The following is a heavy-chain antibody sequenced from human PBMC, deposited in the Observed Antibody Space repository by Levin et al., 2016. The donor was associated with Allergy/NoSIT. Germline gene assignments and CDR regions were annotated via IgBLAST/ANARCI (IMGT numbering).Heavy chain of an antibody. V-gene: IGHV3-7*03. CDR2: IKQDGSEK. J-gene: IGHJ4*02. D-gene: IGHD4-23*01. Sequence: VRQAPGKGLEWVANIKQDGSEKYYVDSVKGRFTISRDNAKNSLYLQMNSLRAEDTAVYYCARDTVVTPFDYWGQGTLVTVSS. CDR3: ARDTVVTPFDY.